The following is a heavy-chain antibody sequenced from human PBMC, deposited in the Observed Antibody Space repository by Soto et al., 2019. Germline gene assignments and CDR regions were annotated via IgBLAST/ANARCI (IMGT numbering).Heavy chain of an antibody. CDR2: ISATGGGT. CDR1: GFKFSNYA. D-gene: IGHD3-16*01. CDR3: AKDRRAGGNSAFYFDF. J-gene: IGHJ4*02. V-gene: IGHV3-23*01. Sequence: GGSLRLSCAASGFKFSNYAMSWVRQAPGKGLEWVSLISATGGGTYYADSVKGRFTISRDNSRNTLYLQVHSLTAEDTAVYYCAKDRRAGGNSAFYFDFWGQGAQVTVSS.